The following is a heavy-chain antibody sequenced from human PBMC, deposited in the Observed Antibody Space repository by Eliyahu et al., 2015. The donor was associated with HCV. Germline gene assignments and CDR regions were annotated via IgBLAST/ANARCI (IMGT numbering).Heavy chain of an antibody. CDR2: IDSSSTYI. CDR1: GFTFSSYS. CDR3: AIITIFGIRADY. D-gene: IGHD3-3*01. J-gene: IGHJ4*02. Sequence: EVQLVESGGGLVKPGGSLRLSCAASGFTFSSYSMNWVRQAPGKGLEWVSSIDSSSTYIYYADSVKGRFTISRDNAKNSLYLQMNSLRAEDTAVYYCAIITIFGIRADYWGQGTLVTVSS. V-gene: IGHV3-21*01.